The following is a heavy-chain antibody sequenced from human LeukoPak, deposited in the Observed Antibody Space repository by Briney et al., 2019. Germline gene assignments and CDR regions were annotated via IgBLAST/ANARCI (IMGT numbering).Heavy chain of an antibody. D-gene: IGHD2-2*01. Sequence: GESLKISFMGSGYTFTNYWIGWVRQMPGKGVEWMGIAYPGDSDTRDSPSFQGQVTISADKSISTAYLQWSSLKASDTAIYYCVRHREVGSTCCPLDYWGQGTLVTVSS. CDR2: AYPGDSDT. CDR3: VRHREVGSTCCPLDY. V-gene: IGHV5-51*01. CDR1: GYTFTNYW. J-gene: IGHJ4*02.